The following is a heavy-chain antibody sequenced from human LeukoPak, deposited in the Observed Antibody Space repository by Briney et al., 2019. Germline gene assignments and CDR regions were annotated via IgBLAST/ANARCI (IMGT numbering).Heavy chain of an antibody. V-gene: IGHV4-61*08. CDR2: IYYSGST. CDR3: ARYVASFHAFDI. J-gene: IGHJ3*02. D-gene: IGHD3-10*02. CDR1: GGSISSGGYY. Sequence: PSETLSLTCTVSGGSISSGGYYWSWIRQPPGKGLEWIGYIYYSGSTNYNPSLKSRVTISVDTSKNQFSLKLSSVTAADTAVYYCARYVASFHAFDIWGQGTMVTVSS.